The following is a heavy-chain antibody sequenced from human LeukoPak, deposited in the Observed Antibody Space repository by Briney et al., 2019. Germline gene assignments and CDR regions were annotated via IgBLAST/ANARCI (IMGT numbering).Heavy chain of an antibody. J-gene: IGHJ4*02. CDR3: ASSRGLVLYNDY. D-gene: IGHD6-6*01. V-gene: IGHV1-46*01. Sequence: GASVKVSCKASGYTFTNYYMHWVRQAPGQGLEWMGIINPIDGSTSYTQKFQGRVTMTRDTSISTAYMELSRLRSDDTAVYYCASSRGLVLYNDYWGQGTLVTVSS. CDR1: GYTFTNYY. CDR2: INPIDGST.